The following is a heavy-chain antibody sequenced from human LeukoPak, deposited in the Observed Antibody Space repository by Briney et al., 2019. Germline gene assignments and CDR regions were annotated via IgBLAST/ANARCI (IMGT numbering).Heavy chain of an antibody. CDR3: ASGDMLLNDAYGN. D-gene: IGHD3-10*01. V-gene: IGHV3-11*01. J-gene: IGHJ3*01. Sequence: PGGSLRLSCAASGFTFSHSYMSWIRQAPGRGLEWLSFISSSGNTIYYADSVKGRFTISRDNAKNSLFLQMISLRAEDTALYYCASGDMLLNDAYGNWGKGTMVTVSS. CDR1: GFTFSHSY. CDR2: ISSSGNTI.